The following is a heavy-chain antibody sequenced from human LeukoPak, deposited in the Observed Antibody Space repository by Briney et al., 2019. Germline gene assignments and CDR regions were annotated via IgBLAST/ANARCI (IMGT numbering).Heavy chain of an antibody. J-gene: IGHJ3*02. CDR1: GYTFTSYG. CDR2: ISAYNGNT. D-gene: IGHD3-10*01. CDR3: ARPITMVRGVIVGAFDI. Sequence: ASVKVSCKASGYTFTSYGISWVRQAPGQGLEWMGWISAYNGNTNYAQKLQGRVTITADKSTSTAYMELSSLRSEDTAVYYCARPITMVRGVIVGAFDIWGQGTMVTVSS. V-gene: IGHV1-18*01.